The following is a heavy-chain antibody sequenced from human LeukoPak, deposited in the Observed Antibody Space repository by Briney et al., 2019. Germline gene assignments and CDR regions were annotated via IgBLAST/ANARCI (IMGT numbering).Heavy chain of an antibody. CDR1: GYTFTSYD. D-gene: IGHD3-10*01. CDR2: MNPNSGNT. J-gene: IGHJ6*03. V-gene: IGHV1-8*01. Sequence: ASVKVSCKASGYTFTSYDINWVRQATGQGLEWMGWMNPNSGNTGYAQKFQGRVTMTRNTSISTAYMELSSLRSEDTAVYYCARGTPSRSRAYYYGSGIPPYYYMDVWGKGTTVTVSS. CDR3: ARGTPSRSRAYYYGSGIPPYYYMDV.